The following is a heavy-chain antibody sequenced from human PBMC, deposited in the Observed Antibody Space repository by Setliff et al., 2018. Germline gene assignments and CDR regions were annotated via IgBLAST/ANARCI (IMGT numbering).Heavy chain of an antibody. D-gene: IGHD5-18*01. CDR2: IYHNGNT. J-gene: IGHJ6*02. CDR1: GGSVSPYF. Sequence: PSETLSLTCTVSGGSVSPYFWSWIRQPPGKGLEWIGYIYHNGNTNFNPSLKSRVNMSVDTSNNQFVLNLKAVTAADTGVYYCARDGGTGMVKTYFYGLDVWGQGTTVTVSS. CDR3: ARDGGTGMVKTYFYGLDV. V-gene: IGHV4-59*02.